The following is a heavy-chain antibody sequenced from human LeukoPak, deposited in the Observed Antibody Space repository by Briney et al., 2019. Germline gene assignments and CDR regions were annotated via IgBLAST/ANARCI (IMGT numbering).Heavy chain of an antibody. Sequence: GGSLRLSCAASGFTVRSNYMTWVRQAPGKGLEWVSFIYSGGSTYYADPVKGRFTISRDNSKNTLYLQMNSLRAEDTAVYYCARQIGGGWSFDYWGQGTLVTVSS. CDR2: IYSGGST. D-gene: IGHD6-19*01. J-gene: IGHJ4*02. V-gene: IGHV3-66*04. CDR3: ARQIGGGWSFDY. CDR1: GFTVRSNY.